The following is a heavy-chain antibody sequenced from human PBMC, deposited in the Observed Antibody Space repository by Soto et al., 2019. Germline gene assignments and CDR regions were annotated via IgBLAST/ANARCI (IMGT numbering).Heavy chain of an antibody. V-gene: IGHV3-48*01. D-gene: IGHD6-13*01. CDR2: ISSSSSTI. Sequence: GGSLRLSCAASGFTFSSYSMNWVRQAPGKGLEWVSYISSSSSTIYYADSVKGRFTISRDNAKNSLYLQMNSLRAEDTAVYYCARVGSSPIVKPVDYWGQGTLVTVSS. J-gene: IGHJ4*02. CDR3: ARVGSSPIVKPVDY. CDR1: GFTFSSYS.